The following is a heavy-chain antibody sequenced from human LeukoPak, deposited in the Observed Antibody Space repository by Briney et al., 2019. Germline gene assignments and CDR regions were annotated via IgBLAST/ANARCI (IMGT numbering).Heavy chain of an antibody. CDR2: INPNGGGT. CDR1: GYSFTGYY. Sequence: GASVKVSCKASGYSFTGYYIHWVRQAPGQGPEWMGWINPNGGGTKYAQRFQGRVTMTRDTSISTAYMDLSSLTSDDTAVYFCARGYRDSIGPCLDSWGQGTLVTVSS. D-gene: IGHD3-22*01. CDR3: ARGYRDSIGPCLDS. J-gene: IGHJ5*01. V-gene: IGHV1-2*02.